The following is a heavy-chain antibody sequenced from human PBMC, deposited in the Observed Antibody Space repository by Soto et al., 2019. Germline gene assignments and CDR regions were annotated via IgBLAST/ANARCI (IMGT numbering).Heavy chain of an antibody. CDR1: GGSISSNNW. D-gene: IGHD4-17*01. V-gene: IGHV4-4*02. CDR3: ASLDYGDYGSLYFDL. J-gene: IGHJ2*01. CDR2: IYHSGST. Sequence: VQLQESGPGLVKPSVTLSLTCAVSGGSISSNNWWSWVRQPPGKRLEWIGEIYHSGSTTYNPSLKSRVTISVDKSKNQFSLKLTSGTAADTAVYYCASLDYGDYGSLYFDLWGRGTLVTVSS.